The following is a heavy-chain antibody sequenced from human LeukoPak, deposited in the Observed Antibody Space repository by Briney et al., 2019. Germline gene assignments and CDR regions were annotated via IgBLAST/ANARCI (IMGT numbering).Heavy chain of an antibody. CDR2: IKQDGSEK. V-gene: IGHV3-7*01. J-gene: IGHJ4*02. CDR3: ARASHRNYYYDSSGSKYPYYFDY. Sequence: GGSLRLSCAASGFTFSSYWMSWVRQAPGKGLEWVANIKQDGSEKYYVDSVKGRFTISRDNAKNSLYLQMNSLRAEDTAVYYCARASHRNYYYDSSGSKYPYYFDYWGQGTLVTVSS. D-gene: IGHD3-22*01. CDR1: GFTFSSYW.